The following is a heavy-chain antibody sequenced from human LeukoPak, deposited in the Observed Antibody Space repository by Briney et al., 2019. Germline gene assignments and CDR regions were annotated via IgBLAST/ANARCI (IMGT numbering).Heavy chain of an antibody. J-gene: IGHJ5*02. CDR1: GYTFTSYG. CDR2: ISAYNGNT. V-gene: IGHV1-18*01. D-gene: IGHD6-13*01. CDR3: ARGKSSSWYREPYWFDP. Sequence: ASVKVSCKASGYTFTSYGISRVRQAPGQGLEWMGRISAYNGNTNYAQKLQGRVTMTTDTSTSTAYMELRSLRSDDTAVYYCARGKSSSWYREPYWFDPWGQGTLVTVSS.